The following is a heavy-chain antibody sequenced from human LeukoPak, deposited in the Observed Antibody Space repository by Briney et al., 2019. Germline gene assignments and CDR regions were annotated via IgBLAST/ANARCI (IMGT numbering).Heavy chain of an antibody. CDR3: AKQLGYCSDGSCYFPY. Sequence: GGSLRLSCAASGFTFSSSAMSWVRQAPGKGLEWVSAISNNGGYTYYADSVQGRFTISRDNSKSTLCLQMNSLRAEDTAVYYCAKQLGYCSDGSCYFPYWGQGTLITVSS. V-gene: IGHV3-23*01. D-gene: IGHD2-15*01. CDR1: GFTFSSSA. J-gene: IGHJ4*03. CDR2: ISNNGGYT.